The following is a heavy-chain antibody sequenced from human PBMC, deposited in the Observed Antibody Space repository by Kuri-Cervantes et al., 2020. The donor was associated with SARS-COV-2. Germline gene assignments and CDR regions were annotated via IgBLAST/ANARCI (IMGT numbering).Heavy chain of an antibody. V-gene: IGHV1-69*06. J-gene: IGHJ4*02. Sequence: SVKVSCKASGVTFSSYAISWVRQAPGQGREWMGGIIPIFVTANYAQKFQGRVTITADKSTSTADMELSSLRSEDTAVYYCARDVFSVAGKKPSEKFDYWGQGTLVTVSS. CDR1: GVTFSSYA. CDR3: ARDVFSVAGKKPSEKFDY. CDR2: IIPIFVTA. D-gene: IGHD6-19*01.